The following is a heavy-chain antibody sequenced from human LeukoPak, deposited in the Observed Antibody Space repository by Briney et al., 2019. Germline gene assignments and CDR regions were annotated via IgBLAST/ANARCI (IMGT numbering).Heavy chain of an antibody. CDR2: INHTGST. CDR3: GRALGAFDI. V-gene: IGHV4-34*01. J-gene: IGHJ3*02. CDR1: GGSFSGYY. Sequence: SETLSLTCAVYGGSFSGYYWSWIRQPPGKGLEWIGEINHTGSTNYNPSLKSRVTISVDASKNQFSLKLSSVTAADTAVYYCGRALGAFDIWGQGTMVTVSS.